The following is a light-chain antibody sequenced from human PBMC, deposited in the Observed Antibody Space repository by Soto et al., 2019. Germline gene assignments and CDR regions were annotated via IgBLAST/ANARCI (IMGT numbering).Light chain of an antibody. CDR1: GSDVGGYNY. Sequence: QSALTQPASVSGSPGQSLTISCTGTGSDVGGYNYVSWYQQQPGKAPKLMIYDVSNRPSGISNRFSGSKSGNTASLTISGLQAEDEADYYCSSYTTSSAPHVVFGGGTKLTVL. J-gene: IGLJ2*01. CDR3: SSYTTSSAPHVV. V-gene: IGLV2-14*03. CDR2: DVS.